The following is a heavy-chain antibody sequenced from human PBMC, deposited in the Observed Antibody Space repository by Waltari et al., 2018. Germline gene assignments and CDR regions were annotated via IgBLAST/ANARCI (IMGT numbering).Heavy chain of an antibody. CDR2: ISGGSTTI. Sequence: EVQLVESGGGLVQPGGSLRLSCAASGFTFSTYSMNWVRQAPGKGLGWVSYISGGSTTIYYADSVKGRFTISRDNGKNSLYLQMNSLRAEDTAVYFCARLGEIDFWGQGTLVTVSS. J-gene: IGHJ4*02. D-gene: IGHD3-3*01. V-gene: IGHV3-48*01. CDR3: ARLGEIDF. CDR1: GFTFSTYS.